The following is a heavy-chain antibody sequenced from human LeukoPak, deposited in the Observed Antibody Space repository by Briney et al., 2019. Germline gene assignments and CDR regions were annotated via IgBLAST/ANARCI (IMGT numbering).Heavy chain of an antibody. CDR3: ARLYSSGYYYYYGMDV. D-gene: IGHD6-19*01. Sequence: SETLSLTCTVSGGSISSYYWSWIRQPPGKGLEWIGYIYYSGSTNYNPSLKSRVTISVDTSKNQFPLKLSSVTAADTAVYYCARLYSSGYYYYYGMDVWGQGTTVTVSS. CDR2: IYYSGST. V-gene: IGHV4-59*01. J-gene: IGHJ6*02. CDR1: GGSISSYY.